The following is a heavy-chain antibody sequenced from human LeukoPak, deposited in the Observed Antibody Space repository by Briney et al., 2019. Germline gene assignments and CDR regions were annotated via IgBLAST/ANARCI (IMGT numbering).Heavy chain of an antibody. Sequence: SETLSLTCTVSGGSISTYYWSWIRQPPGKGLEWIGYIYYSGSTNYNPSLKSRVTMSVDTSKNQCSLKLSSVTAADTAVYYRARGEWFDPWGQGTLVTVSS. CDR2: IYYSGST. CDR3: ARGEWFDP. V-gene: IGHV4-59*01. CDR1: GGSISTYY. J-gene: IGHJ5*02.